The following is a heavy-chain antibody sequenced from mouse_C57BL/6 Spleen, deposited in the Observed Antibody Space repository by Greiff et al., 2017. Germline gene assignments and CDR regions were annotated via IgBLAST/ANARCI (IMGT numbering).Heavy chain of an antibody. J-gene: IGHJ4*01. D-gene: IGHD2-4*01. V-gene: IGHV1-78*01. CDR1: GYTFTDHT. CDR2: FYTRDGST. CDR3: ARLPYYDYIYYAMDY. Sequence: QVKLKESEAELVKPGASVKITCKVSGYTFTDHTIYCMKQRPEQILEWIGYFYTRDGSTKYNEKFKGKATLTADKSSSTAYMQLNSLSSEDSAVDFCARLPYYDYIYYAMDYWGQGTSVTGSS.